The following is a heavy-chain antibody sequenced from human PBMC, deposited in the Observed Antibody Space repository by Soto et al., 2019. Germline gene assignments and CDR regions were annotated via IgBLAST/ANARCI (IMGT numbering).Heavy chain of an antibody. CDR1: VFTFSSYG. D-gene: IGHD2-15*01. Sequence: QARGSLRLACASSVFTFSSYGMPWVRQAPGKGLDWVAVIWFDGINKYYADSVKGRFIISRDNSKNTLYLQMDSLRAEDTAVYFCASKGGGRCPGCHYAMDVWGPGTPVTVSS. V-gene: IGHV3-33*01. CDR3: ASKGGGRCPGCHYAMDV. J-gene: IGHJ6*01. CDR2: IWFDGINK.